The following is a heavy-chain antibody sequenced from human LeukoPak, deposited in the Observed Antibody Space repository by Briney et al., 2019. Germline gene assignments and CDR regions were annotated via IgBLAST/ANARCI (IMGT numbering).Heavy chain of an antibody. CDR1: GGSISSYY. Sequence: SETLSLTCTVSGGSISSYYWSWIRQPPGKGLEWIGYIYYSGSTNYNPSLKSRVTISVHTSKNQFSLKLSSVTAADTAVYYCARTSMVRGTYYMDVWGKGTTVTIPS. V-gene: IGHV4-59*01. CDR2: IYYSGST. J-gene: IGHJ6*03. D-gene: IGHD3-10*01. CDR3: ARTSMVRGTYYMDV.